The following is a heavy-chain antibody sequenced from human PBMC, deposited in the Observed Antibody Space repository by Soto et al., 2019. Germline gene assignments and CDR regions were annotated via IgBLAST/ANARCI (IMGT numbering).Heavy chain of an antibody. CDR1: GGTFTSYT. J-gene: IGHJ4*02. V-gene: IGHV1-69*02. CDR2: IIPFLSIT. D-gene: IGHD4-17*01. CDR3: ARTPTRNTDYAYFDL. Sequence: QAQLVQSGAEVKKPGSSVKVSCKPSGGTFTSYTFSWVRQAPGQGFEWMGRIIPFLSITNYAQKFQGRVSITADKSTSTAYMELSSLTSEDTALYFCARTPTRNTDYAYFDLWGQGTLVTVSS.